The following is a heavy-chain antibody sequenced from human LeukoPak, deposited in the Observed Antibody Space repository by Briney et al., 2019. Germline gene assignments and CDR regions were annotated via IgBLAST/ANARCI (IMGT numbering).Heavy chain of an antibody. Sequence: ASVKVSCKASGYTFTSYYMHWVRQAPGQGLEWMGMINPSGGNTSYAQKFQGRVTMTTDTSTSTVYMELSSLRSEDTAVYYCARDLSIVVVPAARTFDYWGQGTLVTVSS. CDR1: GYTFTSYY. V-gene: IGHV1-46*01. J-gene: IGHJ4*02. CDR3: ARDLSIVVVPAARTFDY. CDR2: INPSGGNT. D-gene: IGHD2-2*01.